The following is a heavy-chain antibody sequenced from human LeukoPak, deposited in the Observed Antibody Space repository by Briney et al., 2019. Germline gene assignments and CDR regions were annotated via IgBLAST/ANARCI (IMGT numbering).Heavy chain of an antibody. CDR3: ARNILFAFDI. CDR1: GLTVSSSY. J-gene: IGHJ3*02. CDR2: IYNDGST. V-gene: IGHV3-53*01. Sequence: GGSLRLSCAASGLTVSSSYMSWVRQAPGKGLEWVSIIYNDGSTYYADSMKGRFTISRDNSKNTLYLQVNSLRAEDTAMYYCARNILFAFDIWGQGTMVTVAS.